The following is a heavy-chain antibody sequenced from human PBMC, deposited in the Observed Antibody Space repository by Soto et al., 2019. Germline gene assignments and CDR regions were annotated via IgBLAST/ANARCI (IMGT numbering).Heavy chain of an antibody. Sequence: PSETLSLTCTVSGGSISSYYWSWIRQPPGEGLEWIGYIYYSGSTNYNPSLKSRVTISVDTSKNQFSLKLSSVTAADTAVYYCARVNTIFGVVTRFDPWGQGTLVTVSS. CDR1: GGSISSYY. D-gene: IGHD3-3*01. J-gene: IGHJ5*02. CDR2: IYYSGST. CDR3: ARVNTIFGVVTRFDP. V-gene: IGHV4-59*01.